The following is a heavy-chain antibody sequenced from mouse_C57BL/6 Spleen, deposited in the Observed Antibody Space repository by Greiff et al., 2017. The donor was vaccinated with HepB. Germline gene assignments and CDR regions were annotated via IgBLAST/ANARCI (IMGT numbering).Heavy chain of an antibody. D-gene: IGHD4-1*01. J-gene: IGHJ2*01. CDR3: ARRRINWDNY. V-gene: IGHV1-50*01. CDR2: IDPSDSYT. CDR1: GYTFTSYW. Sequence: QVQLQQSGAELVKPGASVKLSCKASGYTFTSYWMQWVKQRPGQGLEWIGEIDPSDSYTNYNQKFKGKATLTVDTSSSTAYMQLSSLTSEDSAVYYCARRRINWDNYWGQGTTLTVSS.